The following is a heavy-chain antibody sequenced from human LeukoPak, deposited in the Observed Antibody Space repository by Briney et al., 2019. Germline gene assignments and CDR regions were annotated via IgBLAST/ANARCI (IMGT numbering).Heavy chain of an antibody. Sequence: WGSLRLSCAASGFTFSSYAMHWVRQAPGKGLEWVAVISYDGSNKYYADSVKGRFTIARDNAKSTLYLQMSSLRVEDTGVYYCARLWLARRGTPWFDPWGQGTLVTVSS. V-gene: IGHV3-30*04. J-gene: IGHJ5*02. CDR3: ARLWLARRGTPWFDP. D-gene: IGHD6-19*01. CDR1: GFTFSSYA. CDR2: ISYDGSNK.